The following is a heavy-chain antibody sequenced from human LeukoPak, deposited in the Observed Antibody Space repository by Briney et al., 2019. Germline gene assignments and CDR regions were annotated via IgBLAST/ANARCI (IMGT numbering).Heavy chain of an antibody. CDR1: GDSINSYY. CDR2: IYSTGTT. CDR3: ARGMVRGVTTIDY. V-gene: IGHV4-4*07. D-gene: IGHD3-10*01. J-gene: IGHJ4*02. Sequence: SETLSLTCTVTGDSINSYYWNWIRQPAGKGLEWIGRIYSTGTTNYNPSLTSRVTISVDTSKNQFSLKLSSVTAADTAVYYCARGMVRGVTTIDYWGQGTLVTVSS.